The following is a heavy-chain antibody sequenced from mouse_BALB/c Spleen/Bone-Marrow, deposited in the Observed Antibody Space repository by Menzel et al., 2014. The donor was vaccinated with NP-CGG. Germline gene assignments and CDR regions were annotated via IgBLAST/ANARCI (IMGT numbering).Heavy chain of an antibody. V-gene: IGHV14-3*02. CDR3: ARGVRQLGLPF. J-gene: IGHJ3*01. CDR1: GFNIXDTY. Sequence: VQLQQPGAELVKPGASVKLSCTSSGFNIXDTYIHWVKQRPEQGLEWIGKIDPAKDNTEYDPKFQGKATITADTPSNTAYLQLSSLTSEDTAVYYCARGVRQLGLPFWGQGTLVTVST. CDR2: IDPAKDNT. D-gene: IGHD3-2*01.